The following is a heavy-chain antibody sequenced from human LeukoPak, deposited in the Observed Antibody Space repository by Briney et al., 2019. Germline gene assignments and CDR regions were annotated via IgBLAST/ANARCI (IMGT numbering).Heavy chain of an antibody. Sequence: GGSLRLSCTTSGLTFTSHGFHWLRQVVGKRLEWVAFVRNDGSDTYHANSVKGRFSISRDDSKNTLYLQMNSLRPEDTAIYYCARDRGKDYFDSWAQGTQVTVSS. CDR3: ARDRGKDYFDS. J-gene: IGHJ4*02. CDR2: VRNDGSDT. D-gene: IGHD4-23*01. V-gene: IGHV3-30*02. CDR1: GLTFTSHG.